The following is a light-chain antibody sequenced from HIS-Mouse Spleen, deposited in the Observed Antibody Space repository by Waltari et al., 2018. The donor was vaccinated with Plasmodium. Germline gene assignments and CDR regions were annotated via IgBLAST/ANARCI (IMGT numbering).Light chain of an antibody. J-gene: IGLJ2*01. CDR3: SSYTSSSTVV. CDR2: DVS. CDR1: ISDVGGYDL. Sequence: QSALTQPASRSGPPGRSSTISCTGTISDVGGYDLVSWYQQHPGKAPKLMIYDVSNRPSGVSNRFSGSKSGNTASLTISGLQAEDEADYYCSSYTSSSTVVFGGGTKLTVL. V-gene: IGLV2-14*03.